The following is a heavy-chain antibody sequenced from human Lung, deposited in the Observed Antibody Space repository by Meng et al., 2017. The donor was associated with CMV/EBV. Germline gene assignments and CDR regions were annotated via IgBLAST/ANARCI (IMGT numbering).Heavy chain of an antibody. CDR3: ARNPLYCSITSCYIPGNYYYYSGMGV. V-gene: IGHV1-18*01. CDR2: NSAYNGNT. D-gene: IGHD2-2*02. Sequence: ASVKVSCKASGYSFTSNGNSWVRQAPGQGLEWMGWNSAYNGNTNYEQKLQGTVTMTTDKSTSTDYMELRSLRSDDTAVYYCARNPLYCSITSCYIPGNYYYYSGMGVWGQGTTVTVSS. CDR1: GYSFTSNG. J-gene: IGHJ6*02.